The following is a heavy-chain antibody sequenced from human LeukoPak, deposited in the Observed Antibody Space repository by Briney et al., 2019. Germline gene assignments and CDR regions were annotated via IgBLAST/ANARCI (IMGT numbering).Heavy chain of an antibody. V-gene: IGHV1-8*01. D-gene: IGHD3-3*01. Sequence: ASVKVSCTASGYTFTSYDINWVRQATGQGLEWMGWMNPNSGNTAYAQKFQGRVTMNRNTSISTAYMELSSLRSEDTAVYYCARATYDFWSGYYDFDYWGQGSLVTVSS. CDR2: MNPNSGNT. CDR3: ARATYDFWSGYYDFDY. J-gene: IGHJ4*02. CDR1: GYTFTSYD.